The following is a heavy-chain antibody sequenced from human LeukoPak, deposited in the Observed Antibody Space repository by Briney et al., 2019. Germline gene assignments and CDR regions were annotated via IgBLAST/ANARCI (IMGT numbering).Heavy chain of an antibody. D-gene: IGHD6-19*01. Sequence: SETLSLTCTVSGGSISSSSYYWGWIRQPPGKGLEWIGIIYYSGNTYYNPSLKSRVTISVDTSKNQFSLKLSSVTAADKAVYYCAREKQWLAYYFDYWGQGTLVTVSS. CDR3: AREKQWLAYYFDY. J-gene: IGHJ4*02. V-gene: IGHV4-39*07. CDR2: IYYSGNT. CDR1: GGSISSSSYY.